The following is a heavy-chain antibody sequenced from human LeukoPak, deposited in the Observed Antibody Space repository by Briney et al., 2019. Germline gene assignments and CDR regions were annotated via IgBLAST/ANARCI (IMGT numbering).Heavy chain of an antibody. V-gene: IGHV1-2*04. D-gene: IGHD3-10*01. Sequence: ASVEVSCKASGYTFTGYYMHWVRQAPGQGLEWMGWINPNSGGANYAQKFQGWVTMTRDTSISTAYMELSRLRSDDTAVYYCARGEYGSGSYYNDWGQGTLVTVSS. CDR1: GYTFTGYY. CDR3: ARGEYGSGSYYND. CDR2: INPNSGGA. J-gene: IGHJ4*02.